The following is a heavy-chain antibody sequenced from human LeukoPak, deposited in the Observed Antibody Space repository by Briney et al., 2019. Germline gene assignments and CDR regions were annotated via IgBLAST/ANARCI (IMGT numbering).Heavy chain of an antibody. J-gene: IGHJ5*02. Sequence: GASVKVPCKASGGTFSSYAISWVRQAPGQGLEWVGGITPIFGTANYAQKFQGRVTITTDESTSTAYMELSSLRSEDTAVYYCARDHSDCGGDCYSPWFDPWGQGTLVTVSS. D-gene: IGHD2-21*02. V-gene: IGHV1-69*05. CDR1: GGTFSSYA. CDR3: ARDHSDCGGDCYSPWFDP. CDR2: ITPIFGTA.